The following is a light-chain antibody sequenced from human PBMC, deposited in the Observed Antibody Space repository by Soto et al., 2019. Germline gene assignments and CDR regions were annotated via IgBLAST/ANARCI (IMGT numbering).Light chain of an antibody. Sequence: DIQMTQSPSSLSASVGDRVTITCRASQSISRNLNWYQQRPGKAPKLLIYAASSLQSGVPSRFSGSGSGTDFTLTISGLQSEDFAAYYCQQSYRRWTFGQGTKVEIK. J-gene: IGKJ1*01. V-gene: IGKV1-39*01. CDR2: AAS. CDR3: QQSYRRWT. CDR1: QSISRN.